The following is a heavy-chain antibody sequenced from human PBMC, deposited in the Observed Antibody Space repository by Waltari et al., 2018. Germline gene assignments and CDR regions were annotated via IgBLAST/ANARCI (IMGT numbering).Heavy chain of an antibody. Sequence: QVQLVQSGAEVKKPGASVKVSCKASGYTFTGYYMHWVRQAPGQGLEWMGRINPNSGGTNYAQKFQGRVTMTRDTSISTAYMELSRLRSDDTAVYYCATVRGGLVGATRPPAFDIWGQGTMVTVSS. V-gene: IGHV1-2*06. J-gene: IGHJ3*02. CDR3: ATVRGGLVGATRPPAFDI. D-gene: IGHD1-26*01. CDR1: GYTFTGYY. CDR2: INPNSGGT.